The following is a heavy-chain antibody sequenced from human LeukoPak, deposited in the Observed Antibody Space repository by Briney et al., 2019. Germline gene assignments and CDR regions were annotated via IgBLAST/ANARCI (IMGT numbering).Heavy chain of an antibody. D-gene: IGHD2-15*01. CDR2: INPSGGST. V-gene: IGHV1-46*01. CDR1: GYTFTSYY. CDR3: ATFSLRETNDDIVVVVAATLGLLY. J-gene: IGHJ4*02. Sequence: VASVKVSCKASGYTFTSYYMHWVRQAPGQGLEWMGIINPSGGSTSYAQKFQGRVTMTEDTSTDTAYMELSSLRSEDTAVYYCATFSLRETNDDIVVVVAATLGLLYWGQGTLVTVSS.